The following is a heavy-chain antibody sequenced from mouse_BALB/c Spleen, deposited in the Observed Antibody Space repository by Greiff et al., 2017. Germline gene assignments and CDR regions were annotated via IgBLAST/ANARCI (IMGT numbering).Heavy chain of an antibody. D-gene: IGHD1-1*01. CDR1: GCTFTSYW. V-gene: IGHV1S22*01. CDR2: IYPGSGST. J-gene: IGHJ3*01. Sequence: LQQPGSELVRPGASVKLSCKASGCTFTSYWMHWVKQRHGQGLEWIGNIYPGSGSTNYDEKFKSKGTLTVDTSSSTAYMHLSSLTSEDSAVYYCTRGPYGGFAYWGQGTLVTVSA. CDR3: TRGPYGGFAY.